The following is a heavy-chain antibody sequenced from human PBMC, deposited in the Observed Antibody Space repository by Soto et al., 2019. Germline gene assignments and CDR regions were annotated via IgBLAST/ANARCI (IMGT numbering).Heavy chain of an antibody. J-gene: IGHJ4*02. CDR1: GNSFVTYA. D-gene: IGHD3-10*01. CDR2: INVGSGNT. V-gene: IGHV1-3*01. Sequence: ASVKVSCKSSGNSFVTYAIHWVRQAPGQRLQWMGWINVGSGNTKYAQDFQGRVTFTRGTAATTTFMELSSLRSEDAAVYYCARVPPWGDSGSFYIQHYDSWGQGTLVTAPQ. CDR3: ARVPPWGDSGSFYIQHYDS.